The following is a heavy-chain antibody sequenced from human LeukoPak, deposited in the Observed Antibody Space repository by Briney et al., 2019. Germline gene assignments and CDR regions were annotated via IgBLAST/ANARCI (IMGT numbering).Heavy chain of an antibody. CDR2: INHSGST. CDR1: GGAFSGYY. CDR3: ARVGKQWLVLRGWFDP. J-gene: IGHJ5*02. Sequence: SETLSLTCAVYGGAFSGYYWSWIRQPPGKGLEWIGEINHSGSTNYNPSLKSRVTISVDTSKNQFSLKLSSVPAADTAVYYCARVGKQWLVLRGWFDPWGQGTLVTVSS. D-gene: IGHD6-19*01. V-gene: IGHV4-34*01.